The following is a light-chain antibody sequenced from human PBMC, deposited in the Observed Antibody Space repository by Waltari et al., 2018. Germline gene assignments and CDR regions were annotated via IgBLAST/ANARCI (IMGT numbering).Light chain of an antibody. CDR3: SSYTSSSDVV. Sequence: QSALTQPASVSGSPGQASTISCTGTSRYVGGYNYVSWYQQHPGKAPKLMIYEVSNRPSGVSNRFSGSKSGNTASLTISGLQAEDEADYYCSSYTSSSDVVFGGGTKLTVL. CDR2: EVS. J-gene: IGLJ2*01. CDR1: SRYVGGYNY. V-gene: IGLV2-14*01.